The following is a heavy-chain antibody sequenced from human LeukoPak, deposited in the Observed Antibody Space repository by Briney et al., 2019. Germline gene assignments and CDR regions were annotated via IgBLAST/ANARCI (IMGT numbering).Heavy chain of an antibody. D-gene: IGHD6-13*01. V-gene: IGHV1-69*13. CDR1: GGTFSSYA. Sequence: ASVKVSCKASGGTFSSYAISWVRQAPGQGLEWMGGIIPIFGTANYAQKFQGRVTITADESTSTAYMELSSLRSEDTAVYYCAREGVGSSSCPERGQGTLVTVSS. CDR2: IIPIFGTA. J-gene: IGHJ4*02. CDR3: AREGVGSSSCPE.